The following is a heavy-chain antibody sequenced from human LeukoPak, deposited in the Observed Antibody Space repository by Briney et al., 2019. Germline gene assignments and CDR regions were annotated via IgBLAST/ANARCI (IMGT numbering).Heavy chain of an antibody. V-gene: IGHV3-74*01. D-gene: IGHD2-2*01. CDR2: INSDGSWT. Sequence: EGSLRLSCAASGNYRMHWVRQAPGKGLVWVSHINSDGSWTSYADSVKGRFTISKDNAKNTVYLQMNNLRVEDTAVYYCVSFYETYWGRGTLVTISS. CDR3: VSFYETY. J-gene: IGHJ4*02. CDR1: GNYR.